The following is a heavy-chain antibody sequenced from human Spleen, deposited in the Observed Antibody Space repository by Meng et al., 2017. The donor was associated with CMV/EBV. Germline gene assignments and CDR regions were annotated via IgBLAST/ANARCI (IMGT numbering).Heavy chain of an antibody. Sequence: GALVGSGGVLVQPVGSLSLSCAASGFTFSSYAMSWVRQAPGKGLEWVSAISGSGGSTYYADSVKGRFTISRDNSKNTLYLQMNSLRAEDTAVYYCAKDPQWLDYWGQGTLVTVSS. D-gene: IGHD6-19*01. V-gene: IGHV3-23*04. J-gene: IGHJ4*02. CDR2: ISGSGGST. CDR1: GFTFSSYA. CDR3: AKDPQWLDY.